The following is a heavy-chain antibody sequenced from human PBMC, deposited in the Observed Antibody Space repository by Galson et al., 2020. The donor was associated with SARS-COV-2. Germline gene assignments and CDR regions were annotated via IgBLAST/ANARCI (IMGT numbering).Heavy chain of an antibody. D-gene: IGHD3-9*01. V-gene: IGHV1-18*01. CDR1: GYTFTSYG. Sequence: ASVKVSCKASGYTFTSYGISWVRQAPGQGLEWMGWISGYKGNTNYVQRLQGRVTMTTDTSTSTAYMELRSLRSDDTAVYYCARTDSDVLTGYWGVDYGGQGTLVAVSS. CDR2: ISGYKGNT. J-gene: IGHJ4*02. CDR3: ARTDSDVLTGYWGVDY.